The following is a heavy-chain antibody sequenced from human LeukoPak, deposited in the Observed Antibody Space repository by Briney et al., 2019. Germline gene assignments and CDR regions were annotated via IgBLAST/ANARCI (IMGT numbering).Heavy chain of an antibody. CDR2: IYSGGST. J-gene: IGHJ4*02. V-gene: IGHV3-53*01. CDR1: GFTVSSNY. CDR3: ARADSSSWYPPFDY. D-gene: IGHD6-13*01. Sequence: GGSLRLSCAASGFTVSSNYMSWVRQAPGKGLEWVSVIYSGGSTYYADSVKGRFTISRDNSKNTLYLQTNSLRAEDTAVYYCARADSSSWYPPFDYWGQGTLVTVSS.